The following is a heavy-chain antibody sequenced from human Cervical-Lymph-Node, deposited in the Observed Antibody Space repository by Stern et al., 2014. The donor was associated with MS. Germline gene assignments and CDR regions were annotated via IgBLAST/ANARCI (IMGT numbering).Heavy chain of an antibody. Sequence: VQLVESGPGLVKPSGTLSLTCVVSGDSISTSNWWSWVRQPPGKGLEWIGEIYHSGSTKYNPSLKRRVTLAVDKSKNQFSLKMTSLTAADTAVYYCARWRGDFYYYGMDVWGQGTTVTVSS. CDR1: GDSISTSNW. D-gene: IGHD3-3*01. V-gene: IGHV4-4*02. J-gene: IGHJ6*02. CDR3: ARWRGDFYYYGMDV. CDR2: IYHSGST.